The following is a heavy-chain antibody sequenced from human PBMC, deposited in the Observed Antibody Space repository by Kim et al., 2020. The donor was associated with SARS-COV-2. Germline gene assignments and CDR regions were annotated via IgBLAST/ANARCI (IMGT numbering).Heavy chain of an antibody. V-gene: IGHV1-2*02. CDR2: INPNSGGT. J-gene: IGHJ5*02. CDR1: GYTFTGYY. Sequence: ASVKVSCKASGYTFTGYYMHWVRQAPGQGLEWMGWINPNSGGTNYAQKFQGRVTMTRDTSISTPYMELSRLRSDDTAVYYCAREVDIVVVIASGWFDPWGQGTLVTVSS. CDR3: AREVDIVVVIASGWFDP. D-gene: IGHD2-21*01.